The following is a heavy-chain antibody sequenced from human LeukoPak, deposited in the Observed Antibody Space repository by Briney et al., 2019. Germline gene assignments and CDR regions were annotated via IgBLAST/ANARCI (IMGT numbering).Heavy chain of an antibody. CDR3: AKDHRRYRAALDY. J-gene: IGHJ4*02. D-gene: IGHD1-14*01. CDR1: GFTFSSYA. Sequence: GGSLRLSCAASGFTFSSYAMSWVRQAPGKGLEWVSAISGSGGSTYYADSVNGRSTISRDNSKNTLYLQMNSLRAEDTAVYYCAKDHRRYRAALDYWGQGTLVTVSS. CDR2: ISGSGGST. V-gene: IGHV3-23*01.